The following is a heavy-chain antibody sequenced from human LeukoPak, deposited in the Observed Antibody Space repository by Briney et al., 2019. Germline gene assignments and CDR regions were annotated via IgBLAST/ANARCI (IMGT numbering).Heavy chain of an antibody. J-gene: IGHJ4*02. Sequence: GASVKVSCKASGDTFTTYDINWVRQATGQGLEWMGWMNPNSGNTGYAQRFQGRVTMTRNTSISTAYMELSSLRSEDTAVYYCARAYSSGLIDYWGQGTLVTVSS. CDR2: MNPNSGNT. V-gene: IGHV1-8*01. D-gene: IGHD6-19*01. CDR1: GDTFTTYD. CDR3: ARAYSSGLIDY.